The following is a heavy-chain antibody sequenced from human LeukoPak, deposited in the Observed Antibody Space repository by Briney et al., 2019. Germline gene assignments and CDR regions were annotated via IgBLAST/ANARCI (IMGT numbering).Heavy chain of an antibody. CDR1: GYRFTNYW. CDR2: IYPDYSDT. Sequence: PGESLKISCKGSGYRFTNYWIAWVRQIPGKGLEWMGIIYPDYSDTRYSPSCQGQDTILADKFISTTYLQWSSLKSSDTAMYYCARIWLMAFYIWGEGTMVTVSS. J-gene: IGHJ3*02. D-gene: IGHD3-16*01. CDR3: ARIWLMAFYI. V-gene: IGHV5-51*01.